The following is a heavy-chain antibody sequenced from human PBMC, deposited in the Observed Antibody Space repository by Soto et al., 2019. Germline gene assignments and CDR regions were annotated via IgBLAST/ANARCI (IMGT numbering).Heavy chain of an antibody. D-gene: IGHD2-15*01. CDR2: ISGSGGST. CDR1: GFTFSSYA. Sequence: GGSLRLSCAASGFTFSSYAMSWVRQAPGKGLEWVSAISGSGGSTYYADSVKGRFTISRDTSKNTLYLQMNSLRAEDTAVYYCAKDLCSGGSCYSLQYFQHWGQGTLVTVSS. V-gene: IGHV3-23*01. J-gene: IGHJ1*01. CDR3: AKDLCSGGSCYSLQYFQH.